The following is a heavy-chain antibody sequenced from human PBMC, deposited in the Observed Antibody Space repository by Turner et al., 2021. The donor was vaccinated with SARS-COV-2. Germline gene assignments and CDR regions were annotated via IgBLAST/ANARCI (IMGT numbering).Heavy chain of an antibody. V-gene: IGHV3-23*01. Sequence: EVQLLESGGGLVQPGESLRLSCAASGFTFSTYAMSWVRQAPGKWLEWVSIISGSGTTIYDADSVKGRFTISRDNSKNTVYLQMNSLRAEDTALYYCAKRGHCSSIACLLESWGQGTLVTVSS. CDR1: GFTFSTYA. CDR3: AKRGHCSSIACLLES. D-gene: IGHD2-2*01. CDR2: ISGSGTTI. J-gene: IGHJ5*02.